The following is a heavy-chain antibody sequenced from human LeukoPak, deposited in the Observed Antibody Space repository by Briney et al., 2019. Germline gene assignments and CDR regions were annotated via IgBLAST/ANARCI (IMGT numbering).Heavy chain of an antibody. Sequence: SVKVSCKASGGTFSSYAISWVRQAPGQGLEWMGRIIPIFGTANYAQKFQGRVTITTDETTSTAYMELSSLRSEDTAVYYCARDVIVVVTADAFDIWGQGTMVTVSS. V-gene: IGHV1-69*05. CDR1: GGTFSSYA. J-gene: IGHJ3*02. CDR2: IIPIFGTA. CDR3: ARDVIVVVTADAFDI. D-gene: IGHD2-21*02.